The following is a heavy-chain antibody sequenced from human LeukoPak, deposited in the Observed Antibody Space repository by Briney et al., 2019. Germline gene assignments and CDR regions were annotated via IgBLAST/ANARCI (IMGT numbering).Heavy chain of an antibody. D-gene: IGHD3-3*01. CDR2: ISYDGSNK. CDR3: ASPYDFWSGYIEPVRGDF. CDR1: GFTFSRYA. Sequence: PGRSLRLSCAASGFTFSRYAMHWVRQAPGKGLEWVAVISYDGSNKFYADSVKGRFTISRDNSKNTLYLQMNTLGAEDTAVYYCASPYDFWSGYIEPVRGDFWGQGTLVTVSS. J-gene: IGHJ4*02. V-gene: IGHV3-30-3*01.